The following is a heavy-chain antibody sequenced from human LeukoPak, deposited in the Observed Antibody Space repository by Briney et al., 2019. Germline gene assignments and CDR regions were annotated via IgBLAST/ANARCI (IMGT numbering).Heavy chain of an antibody. Sequence: GGSLRLSCAAPGFTFSSYWMHWVRQAPGKGLVWVSGINSDGSSTSYAASVKGRFTISRDNAKNTLYLQMNSLRAEDTAVYYCARAKDGEELDYWGQGTLVTVSS. CDR3: ARAKDGEELDY. V-gene: IGHV3-74*01. CDR1: GFTFSSYW. D-gene: IGHD3-10*01. CDR2: INSDGSST. J-gene: IGHJ4*02.